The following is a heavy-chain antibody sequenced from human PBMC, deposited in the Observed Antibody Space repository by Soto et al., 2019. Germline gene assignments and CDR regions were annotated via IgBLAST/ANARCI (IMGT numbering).Heavy chain of an antibody. Sequence: QVLLVESGGGVVQPGRSLRLSCEASGFTFKSFGFHWVRQAPGKGLEWVAVVSDDGHYKSYADSVKDRFTISRDNSKNTVYVEMSKLRPEETAIYYCARDLPGWYSSSWFGHLDFWGQGTLVTVSS. CDR2: VSDDGHYK. CDR3: ARDLPGWYSSSWFGHLDF. D-gene: IGHD6-13*01. CDR1: GFTFKSFG. J-gene: IGHJ4*02. V-gene: IGHV3-30*03.